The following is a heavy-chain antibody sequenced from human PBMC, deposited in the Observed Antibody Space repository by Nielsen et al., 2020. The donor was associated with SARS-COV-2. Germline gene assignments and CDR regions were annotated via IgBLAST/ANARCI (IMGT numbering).Heavy chain of an antibody. D-gene: IGHD3-22*01. J-gene: IGHJ4*02. CDR1: GNAFTSHP. V-gene: IGHV1-3*01. CDR3: ARLLDSCVYPTLDY. CDR2: INAGNGNT. Sequence: ASVKVSCKASGNAFTSHPIHWVRQAPGQRPEWMGWINAGNGNTKYSEKFQGRVTITRDTSASTIYMDLSSLRSDDTAVYYCARLLDSCVYPTLDYWGQGTLVTVSS.